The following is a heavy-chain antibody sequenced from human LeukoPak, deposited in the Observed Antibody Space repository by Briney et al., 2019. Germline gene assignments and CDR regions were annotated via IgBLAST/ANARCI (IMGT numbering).Heavy chain of an antibody. CDR3: ARESYSARFDY. D-gene: IGHD2-21*01. Sequence: GGSLRLSCAASGFTFSSYSMNWVRQAPGKGLEWVSYISSGGIIIYYADSVKGRFTISRDNAKNSLYLQMNSLRAEDTAVYYCARESYSARFDYWGQGTLVTVSS. J-gene: IGHJ4*02. V-gene: IGHV3-48*04. CDR1: GFTFSSYS. CDR2: ISSGGIII.